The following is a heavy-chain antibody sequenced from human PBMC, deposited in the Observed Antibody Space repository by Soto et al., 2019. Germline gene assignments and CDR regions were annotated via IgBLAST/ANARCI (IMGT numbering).Heavy chain of an antibody. CDR3: ATGNRYCSGVSCPYGMDV. CDR1: GNTFPSYA. V-gene: IGHV1-18*01. J-gene: IGHJ6*02. CDR2: ISVYNGHT. D-gene: IGHD2-15*01. Sequence: QLVQSGGEVRKPGASVKVSCKASGNTFPSYAITWVRQAPGQGLEWMGWISVYNGHTNYAQKFQGRVTMTTDTSTSTAYMELRSLRSDDTAAYYCATGNRYCSGVSCPYGMDVWGQGTTVTVSS.